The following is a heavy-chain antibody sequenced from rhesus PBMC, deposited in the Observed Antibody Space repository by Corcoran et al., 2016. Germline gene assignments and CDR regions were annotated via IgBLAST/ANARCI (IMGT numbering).Heavy chain of an antibody. CDR1: GGSISSSNW. V-gene: IGHV4-65*01. CDR2: ISGSSGST. CDR3: ARDRGPGAY. D-gene: IGHD3-9*01. Sequence: QVQLQESGPGLVKPSETLSLTCAVSGGSISSSNWWSWFRQPPGKGLEWIGYISGSSGSTYYNPSLKSRVTISTDTSKNQLSLKLSSVTTADTAVYYCARDRGPGAYWGQGVLVTVSS. J-gene: IGHJ4*01.